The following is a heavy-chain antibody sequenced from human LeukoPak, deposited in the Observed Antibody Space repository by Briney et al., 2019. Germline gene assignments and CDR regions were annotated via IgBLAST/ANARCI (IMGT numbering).Heavy chain of an antibody. V-gene: IGHV1-69*05. CDR3: ASSSGTIFGWYFDL. CDR2: IIPIFGTA. D-gene: IGHD3-3*01. CDR1: GGTFSSYA. Sequence: ASVKVSCKASGGTFSSYAISWVRQAPGQGLEWMGGIIPIFGTANYAQKFQGRVTIATDESTSTAYMELSSLRSEDTAVYYCASSSGTIFGWYFDLWGRGTLVTVSS. J-gene: IGHJ2*01.